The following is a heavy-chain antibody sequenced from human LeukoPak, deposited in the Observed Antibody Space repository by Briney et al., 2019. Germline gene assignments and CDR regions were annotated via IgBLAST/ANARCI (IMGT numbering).Heavy chain of an antibody. J-gene: IGHJ6*02. CDR2: TAGADDVI. CDR1: GLTFSDYR. D-gene: IGHD6-19*01. Sequence: GGSLRLSCAVSGLTFSDYRMIWVRQAPEKRLEWVAVTAGADDVIQYADSVKGRFTISTDNSKNTVYLQMNSLRAEDTAVYYCARDRTPAAFIAVAGLNYYYGMDVWGQGTTVTVSS. CDR3: ARDRTPAAFIAVAGLNYYYGMDV. V-gene: IGHV3-23*01.